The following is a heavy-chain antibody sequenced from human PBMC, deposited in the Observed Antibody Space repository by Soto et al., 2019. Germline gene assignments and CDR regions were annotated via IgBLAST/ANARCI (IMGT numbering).Heavy chain of an antibody. CDR1: GGSISSYY. CDR2: IYYSGST. CDR3: ARDPIFDSVPNPYYYYGMDV. V-gene: IGHV4-59*01. Sequence: SETLSLTCTVSGGSISSYYWSWIRQPPGKGLEWIGYIYYSGSTNYNPSLKSRVTISVDTSKNQFSLKLSSVTAADTAVYYCARDPIFDSVPNPYYYYGMDVWGQGTTVTVSS. D-gene: IGHD2-21*01. J-gene: IGHJ6*02.